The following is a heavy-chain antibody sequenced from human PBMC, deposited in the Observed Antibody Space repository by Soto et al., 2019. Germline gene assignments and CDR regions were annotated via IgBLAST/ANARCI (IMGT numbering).Heavy chain of an antibody. CDR3: ARPFYRSGWYIGLF. CDR2: ISSSSGTI. CDR1: GFTFSSYS. D-gene: IGHD6-19*01. V-gene: IGHV3-48*02. Sequence: QLVESGGGLVQPGGSLRLSCAASGFTFSSYSVNWVRQAPGKGLEWVSCISSSSGTIYYADSVKGRFTISRDNAKNSPFLQMNSLRDEDTAVYYCARPFYRSGWYIGLFWGQGTMVTVSS. J-gene: IGHJ3*01.